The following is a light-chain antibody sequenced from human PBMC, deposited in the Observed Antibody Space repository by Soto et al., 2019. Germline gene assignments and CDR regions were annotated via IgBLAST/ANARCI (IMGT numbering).Light chain of an antibody. V-gene: IGKV3-15*01. CDR1: HSVSSN. CDR2: GAS. CDR3: QQYNNWPPQWP. Sequence: EIVMTQSPATLSVSPGERATLSCRASHSVSSNLAWYQKKPGQAPRLLMYGASTRATGIPARFSGSGSGTEFTLTISSLQSEDFAVYYCQQYNNWPPQWPFGQGTKVDI. J-gene: IGKJ1*01.